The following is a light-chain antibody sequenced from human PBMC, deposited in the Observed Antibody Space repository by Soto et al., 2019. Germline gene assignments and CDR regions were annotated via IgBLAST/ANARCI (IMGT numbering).Light chain of an antibody. CDR2: LGS. CDR3: MQALQTPLT. V-gene: IGKV2-28*01. Sequence: DIVMTQSPLSLPVTPGEPASISCRSSQSLLHSNGYNYLDWYLQKPGQSPQLLIYLGSNRASGVPDRFSGSGSGTDFTLKISRAEAEDVGVYYCMQALQTPLTFGQGTKVGIK. J-gene: IGKJ1*01. CDR1: QSLLHSNGYNY.